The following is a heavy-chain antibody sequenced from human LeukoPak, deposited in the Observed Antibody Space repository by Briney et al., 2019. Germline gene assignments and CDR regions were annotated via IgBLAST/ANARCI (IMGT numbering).Heavy chain of an antibody. Sequence: ASVKVSCNASGYTFTSYGFSSVRQAPGQGLEWMGWVSAYNGNTKYAQKLQGRVTMTTDTSTSTAYMELRSLRSDDTAVYYCARDGHLVAVPPDYWGQGTLVTVSS. CDR3: ARDGHLVAVPPDY. CDR2: VSAYNGNT. J-gene: IGHJ4*02. V-gene: IGHV1-18*01. D-gene: IGHD2-8*02. CDR1: GYTFTSYG.